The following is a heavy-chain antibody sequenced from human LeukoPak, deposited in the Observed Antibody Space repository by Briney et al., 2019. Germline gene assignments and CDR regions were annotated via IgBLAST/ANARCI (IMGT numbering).Heavy chain of an antibody. CDR3: AHMGGYDFRSDF. V-gene: IGHV2-5*02. D-gene: IGHD5-12*01. J-gene: IGHJ4*02. Sequence: SGPTLVNPTQTLTLTCTFSGLSLSTSGVGVGWIRQPPGKALEWLALIYWDDDKRYSPSLKSRLTITKDTSKNQVVLTLTNLDPVDTATYYCAHMGGYDFRSDFWGQGTLVTVSS. CDR1: GLSLSTSGVG. CDR2: IYWDDDK.